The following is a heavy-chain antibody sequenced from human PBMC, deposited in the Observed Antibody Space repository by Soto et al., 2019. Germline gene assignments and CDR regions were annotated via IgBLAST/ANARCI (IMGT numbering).Heavy chain of an antibody. J-gene: IGHJ4*02. CDR3: ARSFYESSGYYPL. Sequence: SETLSLTCTVSGGSMSPYYWSWIRQPPGKGLEWIGYIYYTGSTSCNPSLKSRVTISVDTSKTQFSLKLSSVTAADTALYYCARSFYESSGYYPLWGQGTLVTVSS. V-gene: IGHV4-59*01. D-gene: IGHD3-22*01. CDR2: IYYTGST. CDR1: GGSMSPYY.